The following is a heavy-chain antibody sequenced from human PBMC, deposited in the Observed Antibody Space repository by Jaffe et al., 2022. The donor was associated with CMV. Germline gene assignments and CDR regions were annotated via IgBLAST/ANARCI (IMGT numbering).Heavy chain of an antibody. V-gene: IGHV1-18*01. CDR1: GFSFPSFG. D-gene: IGHD2-21*02. J-gene: IGHJ3*02. CDR3: ARASLTVRPDDAFDI. CDR2: ISASSHAT. Sequence: QVRLVQSGPEVKNPGASVRVSCKASGFSFPSFGFIWVRQAPGQGPEWMGWISASSHATSYARRFQGRVTMTTDTSTSTAFMDLSSLTSDDTGVYFCARASLTVRPDDAFDIWGQGTEVTVSS.